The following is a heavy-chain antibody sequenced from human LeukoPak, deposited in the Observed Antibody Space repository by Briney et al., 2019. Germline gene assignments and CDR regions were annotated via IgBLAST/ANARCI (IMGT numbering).Heavy chain of an antibody. J-gene: IGHJ4*02. Sequence: SETLSLTCTVSGGSISSFFWSYIRQPAGKGLEWIGHIYSNGNTNYNPSLKSRVTMSVDTSKKQFSLKLSSVTAADTAVYYCARVGTTDRYLDYWGQGTLVTVSS. CDR1: GGSISSFF. D-gene: IGHD7-27*01. CDR3: ARVGTTDRYLDY. V-gene: IGHV4-4*07. CDR2: IYSNGNT.